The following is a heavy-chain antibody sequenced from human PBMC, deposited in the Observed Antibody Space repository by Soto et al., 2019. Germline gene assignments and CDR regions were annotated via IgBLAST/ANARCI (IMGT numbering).Heavy chain of an antibody. CDR2: ISYDGSNK. CDR3: ARDYYDSSGCLGY. CDR1: GFTFSSYA. V-gene: IGHV3-30-3*01. D-gene: IGHD3-22*01. Sequence: QVQLVESGGGVVQPGRSLRLSCAASGFTFSSYAMHWVRQAPGKGLEWVAVISYDGSNKYYADSVKGRFTISRDNSKNTLYLQMNSLSAEDTAVYYCARDYYDSSGCLGYWCQGTMVPVSS. J-gene: IGHJ4*02.